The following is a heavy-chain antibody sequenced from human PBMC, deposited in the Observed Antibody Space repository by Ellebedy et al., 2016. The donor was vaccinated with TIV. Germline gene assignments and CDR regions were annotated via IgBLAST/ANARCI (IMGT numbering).Heavy chain of an antibody. D-gene: IGHD3-3*01. Sequence: MPSETLSLTCTVSAGSISSSYYWGWIRQPPGKGLEWIGSIYYSGSTYYNPSLKSRVTISVDTSKNQFSLKLSSVTAADTAVYYCARSEDIEDWSGYYVSLGMDVWGQGTTVTVSS. J-gene: IGHJ6*02. V-gene: IGHV4-39*07. CDR2: IYYSGST. CDR1: AGSISSSYY. CDR3: ARSEDIEDWSGYYVSLGMDV.